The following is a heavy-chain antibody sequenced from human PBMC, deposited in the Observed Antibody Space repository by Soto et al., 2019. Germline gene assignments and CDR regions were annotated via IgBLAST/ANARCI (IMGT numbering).Heavy chain of an antibody. V-gene: IGHV1-18*01. D-gene: IGHD1-26*01. CDR1: GYTFTSYG. J-gene: IGHJ6*02. CDR2: ISAYNGNT. Sequence: GASVKVSCKASGYTFTSYGISWVRQAPGQGLEWMGWISAYNGNTNYAQKLQGRVTMTTDTSTSTAYMELRSLRSDDTAVYYCARAGGKWEPPGYYYYYGMDVWGQGTTVTV. CDR3: ARAGGKWEPPGYYYYYGMDV.